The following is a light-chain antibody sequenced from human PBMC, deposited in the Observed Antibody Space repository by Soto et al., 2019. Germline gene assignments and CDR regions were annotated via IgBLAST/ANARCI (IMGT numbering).Light chain of an antibody. CDR1: SSNIGANYD. J-gene: IGLJ1*01. CDR3: SSFTTTYFYV. Sequence: QPVLTQPPSVSGAPGQRVTISCTGSSSNIGANYDVHWYQQRPGSAPKLLIFANNNRPSGVPDRFSGSKSGTSASLAITGLQAEDEGDYYCSSFTTTYFYVFGPGTKVTVL. V-gene: IGLV1-40*01. CDR2: ANN.